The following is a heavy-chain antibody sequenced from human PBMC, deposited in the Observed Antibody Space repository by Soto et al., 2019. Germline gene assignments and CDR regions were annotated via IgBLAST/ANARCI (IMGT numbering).Heavy chain of an antibody. Sequence: PSEPLSLTCAVSGASNGSYNWSCIRQPPGKGLAWIGHISYSGSTSYNPALKSRVTIPVDTSKYQLSLKLSSVTAADTAVYYCATSRSGYYEGAFDIWGQGTMVT. V-gene: IGHV4-59*03. J-gene: IGHJ3*02. CDR1: GASNGSYN. CDR3: ATSRSGYYEGAFDI. D-gene: IGHD3-22*01. CDR2: ISYSGST.